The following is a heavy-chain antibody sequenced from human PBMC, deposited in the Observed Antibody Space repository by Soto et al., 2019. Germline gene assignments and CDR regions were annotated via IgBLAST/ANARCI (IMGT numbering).Heavy chain of an antibody. V-gene: IGHV1-3*01. CDR1: GYNFNKYP. J-gene: IGHJ4*02. CDR3: ARKDYYDSGMYYFDY. CDR2: INPGNGDT. D-gene: IGHD3-22*01. Sequence: QVQVVQSGAEVKKPGASVKVSCKTSGYNFNKYPIHWVRQAPGQGLEWMGWINPGNGDTGYSQKFQDRVTITRDTSASTAYMELSSLRSEDTAVYYCARKDYYDSGMYYFDYWGQGTLVTVSS.